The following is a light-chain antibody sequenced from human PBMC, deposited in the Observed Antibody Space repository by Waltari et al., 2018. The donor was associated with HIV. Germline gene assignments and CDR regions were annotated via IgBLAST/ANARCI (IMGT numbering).Light chain of an antibody. V-gene: IGLV10-54*01. Sequence: AGLTQPSSVSKGLGQNVTLPCTGNDKNVGHEGPGWLRRHEGHPPEVPSDRGGARPAGISQKYSASRSGNTASLTITGLRVDDEAVYYCSAWDSSLSEWVFGGGTKLTVL. J-gene: IGLJ3*02. CDR2: RGG. CDR1: DKNVGHEG. CDR3: SAWDSSLSEWV.